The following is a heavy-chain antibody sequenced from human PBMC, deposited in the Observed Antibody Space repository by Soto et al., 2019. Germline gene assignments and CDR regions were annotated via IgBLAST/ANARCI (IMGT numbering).Heavy chain of an antibody. CDR3: ARLTEDLSGIAPDY. V-gene: IGHV4-39*01. CDR2: ASYSGTT. J-gene: IGHJ4*02. Sequence: QLQLQESGPGLVKPSETLSLTCTVSGGSITTNVYYWAWIRQPPGKGLEWIGSASYSGTTYYNPSLNRRVTISPDTSKNQFSLTLSSVTAADTALYYCARLTEDLSGIAPDYWGQGTLVTVSS. D-gene: IGHD3-9*01. CDR1: GGSITTNVYY.